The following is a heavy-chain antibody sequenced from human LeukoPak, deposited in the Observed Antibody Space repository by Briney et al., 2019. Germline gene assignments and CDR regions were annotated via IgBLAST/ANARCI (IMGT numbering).Heavy chain of an antibody. Sequence: SETLSLTCTVSGGSISSYYWSWIRQPPGKGLEWIGYIYYSGSTNYNPSLKSRVTISVDTSKNQFSLKLSSVTAADTAVYYCARSQTGYSSGWSYYYYYMDVWGKGTTVTISS. CDR1: GGSISSYY. CDR3: ARSQTGYSSGWSYYYYYMDV. D-gene: IGHD6-19*01. J-gene: IGHJ6*03. CDR2: IYYSGST. V-gene: IGHV4-59*12.